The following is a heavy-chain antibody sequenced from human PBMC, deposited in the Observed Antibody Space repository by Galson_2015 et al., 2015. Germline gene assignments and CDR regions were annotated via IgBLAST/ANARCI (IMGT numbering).Heavy chain of an antibody. CDR3: ARGGGGSFDY. Sequence: SLRLSCAASGFIFSSLAMSWVRQAPGKGLEWVASVSDTGSKTYYADSVKGRLTISRDNSKNTVYLQIISLRAEDTAVYYRARGGGGSFDYWGQGTLVTVSS. CDR1: GFIFSSLA. J-gene: IGHJ4*02. D-gene: IGHD2-15*01. CDR2: VSDTGSKT. V-gene: IGHV3-23*01.